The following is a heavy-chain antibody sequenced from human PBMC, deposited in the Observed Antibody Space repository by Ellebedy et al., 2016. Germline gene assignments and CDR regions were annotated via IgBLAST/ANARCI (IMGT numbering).Heavy chain of an antibody. V-gene: IGHV3-30-3*01. D-gene: IGHD3-22*01. CDR1: GFTFSSYA. CDR2: ISYDGSNK. CDR3: AKDYLISSDSSGSLDY. J-gene: IGHJ4*02. Sequence: GESLKISCAASGFTFSSYAMHWVRQAPGKGLEWVAVISYDGSNKYYADSVKGRFTISRDNSKNTLYLQMNSLRAEDTAVYYCAKDYLISSDSSGSLDYWGQGTLVTVSS.